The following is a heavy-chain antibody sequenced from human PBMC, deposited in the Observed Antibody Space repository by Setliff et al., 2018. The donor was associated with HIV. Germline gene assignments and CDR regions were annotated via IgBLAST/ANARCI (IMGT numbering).Heavy chain of an antibody. CDR3: ARHQYYNFWSGFDY. CDR1: GYSISSGYY. V-gene: IGHV4-38-2*01. D-gene: IGHD3-3*01. CDR2: IYYSVTT. Sequence: PSETLSLTCAVSGYSISSGYYWDWIRQPPGKGLAWIGRIYYSVTTYYNPSLKSRVTISVYTSKNQFSPKLNSVTAADTAVYYCARHQYYNFWSGFDYWGQGTLVTVSS. J-gene: IGHJ4*02.